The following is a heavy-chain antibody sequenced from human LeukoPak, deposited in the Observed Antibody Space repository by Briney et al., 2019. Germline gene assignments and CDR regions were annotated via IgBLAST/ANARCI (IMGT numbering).Heavy chain of an antibody. CDR2: IYHSGST. CDR1: GGSISSGGYY. V-gene: IGHV4-30-2*01. Sequence: SQTLSLTCTVSGGSISSGGYYRSWIRQPPGKGLEWIGYIYHSGSTYYNPSLKSRVTISVDTSKNQFSLKLSSVTAADTAVYYCARGDRYSSSWSSYYYYGMDVWGQGTTVTVSS. D-gene: IGHD6-13*01. CDR3: ARGDRYSSSWSSYYYYGMDV. J-gene: IGHJ6*02.